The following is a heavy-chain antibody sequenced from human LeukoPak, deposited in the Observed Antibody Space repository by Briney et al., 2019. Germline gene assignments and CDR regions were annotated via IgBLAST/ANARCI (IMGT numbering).Heavy chain of an antibody. CDR2: ISSSSSYI. V-gene: IGHV3-21*01. CDR1: GFTFSSYD. CDR3: ARVDAFDL. J-gene: IGHJ3*01. Sequence: NPGGSRRLSCAASGFTFSSYDMNWVRQAPGKGLEWVSYISSSSSYIYYADSVKGRFTISRDNAKNSLYLQMNSLRAEDTAVYYCARVDAFDLWGQGTMVTVSS.